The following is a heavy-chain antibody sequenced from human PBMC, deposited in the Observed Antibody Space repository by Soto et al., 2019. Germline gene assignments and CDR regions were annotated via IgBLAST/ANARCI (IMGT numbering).Heavy chain of an antibody. Sequence: ASVKVACRASGYTFTSYYTHWVRHVPGQGLEWMGIINPSGGSTSYAQKFQGRVTMNRDTSTSTVYMEMSSLRSEDTAVYYCASYYYDSSGSIAPTGYYGMDVWGQGTTVTVSS. CDR2: INPSGGST. J-gene: IGHJ6*02. CDR1: GYTFTSYY. V-gene: IGHV1-46*01. CDR3: ASYYYDSSGSIAPTGYYGMDV. D-gene: IGHD3-22*01.